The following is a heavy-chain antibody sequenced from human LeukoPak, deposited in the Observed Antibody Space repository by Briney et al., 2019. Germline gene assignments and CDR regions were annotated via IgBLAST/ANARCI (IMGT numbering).Heavy chain of an antibody. V-gene: IGHV5-51*01. D-gene: IGHD3-3*01. CDR2: IYPGDSDT. Sequence: RGESLKISCQGSGSTFSSYWIGWVRQLPGKGLEWMGIIYPGDSDTRYSPSLQGQVTISVDTSIGSAYLQWSSLKASDTAIYYGARQNDFRLDYCGQGTLVTVSS. CDR1: GSTFSSYW. J-gene: IGHJ4*02. CDR3: ARQNDFRLDY.